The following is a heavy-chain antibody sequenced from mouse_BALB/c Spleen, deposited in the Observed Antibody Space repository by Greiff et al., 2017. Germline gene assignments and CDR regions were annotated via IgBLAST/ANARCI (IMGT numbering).Heavy chain of an antibody. D-gene: IGHD4-1*01. V-gene: IGHV5-17*02. CDR1: GFTFSSFG. Sequence: EVKVVESGGGLVQPGGSRKLSCAASGFTFSSFGMHWVRQAPEKGLEWVAYISSGSSTIYYADTVKGRFTISRDNPKNTLFLQMTSLRSEDTAMYYCATERGLGYFDDWGEGTTVTVSA. CDR2: ISSGSSTI. J-gene: IGHJ1*01. CDR3: ATERGLGYFDD.